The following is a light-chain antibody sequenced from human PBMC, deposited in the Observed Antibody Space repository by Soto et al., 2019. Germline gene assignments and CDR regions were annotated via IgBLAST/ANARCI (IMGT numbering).Light chain of an antibody. V-gene: IGKV1-5*03. CDR3: QHYNSYSEA. J-gene: IGKJ1*01. Sequence: IQMTHSPSTLSVSLGDIVTITFRASQTISSWFDWYQQKPGKAPKLLIYKASTLKSGVPSRFSGSGSGTEFTLTISSLQPDDFATYYCQHYNSYSEAFGQGTTAGYQ. CDR1: QTISSW. CDR2: KAS.